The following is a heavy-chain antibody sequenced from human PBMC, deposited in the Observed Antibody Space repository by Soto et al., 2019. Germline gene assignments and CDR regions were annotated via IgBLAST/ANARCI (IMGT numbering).Heavy chain of an antibody. CDR3: AKRRGDHSNYSWGIDV. CDR1: GFTFNNYG. V-gene: IGHV3-30*18. J-gene: IGHJ6*02. D-gene: IGHD4-4*01. Sequence: QVQLVESGGGVVQPGRSLRLSCAASGFTFNNYGMHWVRQAPGKGLVWVTVISYDGSHTYYADSVKGRFTISRDNSKNTLYLQMNSLRDEDTAVYYCAKRRGDHSNYSWGIDVWGQGTTVTVSS. CDR2: ISYDGSHT.